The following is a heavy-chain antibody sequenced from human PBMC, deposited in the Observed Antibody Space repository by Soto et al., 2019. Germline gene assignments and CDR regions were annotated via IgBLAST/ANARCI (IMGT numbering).Heavy chain of an antibody. D-gene: IGHD3-22*01. V-gene: IGHV1-69*13. J-gene: IGHJ4*02. Sequence: SVKVSCKASGGTFSSYAISWVRQAPGQGLEWMGGIIHIFGTANYAQRFQGRVTITADESTSTAYMELSSLRSEDTAVYYCARGHYDSSGYKLTGLDYYFDYWGQGNLVTVSS. CDR3: ARGHYDSSGYKLTGLDYYFDY. CDR2: IIHIFGTA. CDR1: GGTFSSYA.